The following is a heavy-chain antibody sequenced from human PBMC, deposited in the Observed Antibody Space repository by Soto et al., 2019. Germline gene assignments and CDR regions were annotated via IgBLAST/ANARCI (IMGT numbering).Heavy chain of an antibody. CDR1: GFTFDDFA. V-gene: IGHV3-9*01. CDR2: ISWNSVTI. J-gene: IGHJ6*02. CDR3: TKDIAQDYYGSGSPGMDV. Sequence: TGGSLRLSCTASGFTFDDFAMHWVRQAPGRGLEWVSIISWNSVTIAYADSVKGRFTISRDNAKNSLYLQMNSLRLEDTALYYCTKDIAQDYYGSGSPGMDVWGQGTTVTVSS. D-gene: IGHD3-10*01.